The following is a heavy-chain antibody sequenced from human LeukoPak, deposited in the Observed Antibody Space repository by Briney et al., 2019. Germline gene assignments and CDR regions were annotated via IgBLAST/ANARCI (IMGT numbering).Heavy chain of an antibody. V-gene: IGHV3-23*01. CDR1: GFTFRNSA. CDR2: IGGHVHST. D-gene: IGHD1-20*01. Sequence: GGSLRLSCAASGFTFRNSAMSWVRQAPGTGLEWVSSIGGHVHSTYYADSVIGRFTISRDDSKNTLYLQMNSLRASDTAIYYCANHRTPDRYHWNYFDYWGQGTLVTVSS. CDR3: ANHRTPDRYHWNYFDY. J-gene: IGHJ4*02.